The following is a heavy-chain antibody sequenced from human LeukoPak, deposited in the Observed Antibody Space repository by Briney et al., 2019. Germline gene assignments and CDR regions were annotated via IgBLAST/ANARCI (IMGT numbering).Heavy chain of an antibody. D-gene: IGHD2-2*01. CDR3: AKGSTSRWPYWHFDL. CDR1: GFTFSNYA. J-gene: IGHJ2*01. Sequence: GGSLRLSCAASGFTFSNYAMSWVRQAPGKGLEWVSGISAGGSTYYADSVKGRFTISRDNSKNTLYLQMNSLRAEDTAVYYCAKGSTSRWPYWHFDLWGRGTLVTVSS. V-gene: IGHV3-23*01. CDR2: ISAGGST.